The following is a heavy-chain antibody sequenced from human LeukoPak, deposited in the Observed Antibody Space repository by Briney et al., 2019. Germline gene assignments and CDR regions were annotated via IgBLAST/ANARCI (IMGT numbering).Heavy chain of an antibody. CDR2: ISVSGGST. J-gene: IGHJ4*02. Sequence: GGSLRLSCAASGFTFSSYAMSWVRQAPGKGLEWVSTISVSGGSTYYADSVEGRLTISRDNSKNTPFLQMNSLRAEDTAVYYCARGAASRQELCDYWGQGTLVTVSS. D-gene: IGHD2-21*01. CDR3: ARGAASRQELCDY. V-gene: IGHV3-23*01. CDR1: GFTFSSYA.